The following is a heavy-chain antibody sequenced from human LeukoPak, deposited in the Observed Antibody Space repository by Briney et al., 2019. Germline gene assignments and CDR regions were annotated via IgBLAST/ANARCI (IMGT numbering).Heavy chain of an antibody. Sequence: PSETLSLTCTVSGGSISSSSYYWGWIRQPPGKGLEWIGEINHSGSTNYNPSLKSRVTISVDTSKNQFSLKLSSVTAADTAVYYCASTIAVAGTFDYWGQGTLVTVSS. CDR1: GGSISSSSYY. V-gene: IGHV4-39*07. CDR2: INHSGST. D-gene: IGHD6-19*01. J-gene: IGHJ4*02. CDR3: ASTIAVAGTFDY.